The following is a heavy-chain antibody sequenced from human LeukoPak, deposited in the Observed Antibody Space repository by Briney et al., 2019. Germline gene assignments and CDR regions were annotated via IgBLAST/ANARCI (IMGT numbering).Heavy chain of an antibody. CDR1: GYSFTSYW. J-gene: IGHJ6*02. CDR2: IYPGDSDT. CDR3: ARHPGSFGELVHYYYGMDV. V-gene: IGHV5-51*01. D-gene: IGHD3-10*01. Sequence: GESLRTSCKGSGYSFTSYWIGWVRQMPGKGLEWMGIIYPGDSDTRYSPSLQGQVTISADRSISTAYLQWSSLKASDTAMYYCARHPGSFGELVHYYYGMDVWGQGTTVTVSS.